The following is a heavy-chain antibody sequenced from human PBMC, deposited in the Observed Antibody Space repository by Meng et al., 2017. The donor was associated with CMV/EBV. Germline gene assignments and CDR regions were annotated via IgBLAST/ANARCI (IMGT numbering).Heavy chain of an antibody. D-gene: IGHD7-27*01. CDR2: IYYSGIT. CDR3: ARQLGQKTYYFHY. CDR1: GGSISSSSYY. Sequence: SETLSLTCTVSGGSISSSSYYWGWIRQPPGKGLEWIGCIYYSGITYYNPSLKSRVTISVDTSKNQFSLKLSSVTAADTAVYYCARQLGQKTYYFHYWGQGTLVTVSS. V-gene: IGHV4-39*01. J-gene: IGHJ4*02.